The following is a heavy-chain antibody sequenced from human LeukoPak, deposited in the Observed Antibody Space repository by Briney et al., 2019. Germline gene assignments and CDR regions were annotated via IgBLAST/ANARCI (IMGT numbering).Heavy chain of an antibody. Sequence: PSETLSLTCTVSGGSISGYYWSWIRQPPGKGLEWIGYIYYSGSTNYNPSLKSRVTISVDTSKNQFSLTLSSVTAADTAVYYCARDPSWGAGYFDYWGQGTLVTVSS. CDR2: IYYSGST. J-gene: IGHJ4*02. CDR1: GGSISGYY. CDR3: ARDPSWGAGYFDY. D-gene: IGHD7-27*01. V-gene: IGHV4-59*01.